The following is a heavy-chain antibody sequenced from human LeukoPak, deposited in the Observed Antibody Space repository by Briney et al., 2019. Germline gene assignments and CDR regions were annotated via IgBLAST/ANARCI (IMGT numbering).Heavy chain of an antibody. D-gene: IGHD2-2*01. CDR3: AKGIEVVPAATYGWFDP. J-gene: IGHJ5*02. Sequence: GGSLRLSCAASGFTFSSYGMHWVRQAPGKGLEWVAVISYDGSNKYYADSVKGRFTISRDNSKNTLYLQMNSLRAEDTAVYYCAKGIEVVPAATYGWFDPWGQGTLVTVSS. V-gene: IGHV3-30*18. CDR1: GFTFSSYG. CDR2: ISYDGSNK.